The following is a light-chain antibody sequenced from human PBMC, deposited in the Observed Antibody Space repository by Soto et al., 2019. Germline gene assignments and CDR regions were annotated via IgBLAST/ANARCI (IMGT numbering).Light chain of an antibody. CDR1: QSVSSSY. CDR3: QQYGSSPPYT. J-gene: IGKJ2*01. V-gene: IGKV3-20*01. Sequence: EIVLTQSPGTLSLSPGERATLSCRASQSVSSSYLAWYQQKPGQAPRLLIYGASSRATGIPDRLSGSGSGTDFTLTISRLEPEDCAVYYCQQYGSSPPYTFGQGTKLEI. CDR2: GAS.